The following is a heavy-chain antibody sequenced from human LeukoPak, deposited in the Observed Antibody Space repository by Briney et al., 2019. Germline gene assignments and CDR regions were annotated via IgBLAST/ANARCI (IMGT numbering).Heavy chain of an antibody. D-gene: IGHD1-7*01. CDR3: ARIDLGWNYIYAFDI. V-gene: IGHV3-9*03. CDR1: GFTFDDYA. J-gene: IGHJ3*02. Sequence: GGSLRLSCAASGFTFDDYAMHWVRQAPGKGLEWVSGISWNSGSIGYADSVKGRFTISRDNAKNSLYLQMNSLRAEDMALYYCARIDLGWNYIYAFDIWGQGTMVTVSP. CDR2: ISWNSGSI.